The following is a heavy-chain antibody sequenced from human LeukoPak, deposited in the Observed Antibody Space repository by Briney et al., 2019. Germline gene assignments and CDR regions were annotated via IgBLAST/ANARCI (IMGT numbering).Heavy chain of an antibody. D-gene: IGHD3-22*01. J-gene: IGHJ4*02. V-gene: IGHV1-8*02. CDR2: MNPNSGNT. CDR3: ARGIRTWTWYYYDGSGYDNLGFDY. Sequence: ASVKVSCKASGYTFTGYYVHWVRQAPGQGLEWMGWMNPNSGNTGYAQKFQGRVTMTRNTSISTAYMELSSLRSEDTAVYYCARGIRTWTWYYYDGSGYDNLGFDYWGQGTLVTVSS. CDR1: GYTFTGYY.